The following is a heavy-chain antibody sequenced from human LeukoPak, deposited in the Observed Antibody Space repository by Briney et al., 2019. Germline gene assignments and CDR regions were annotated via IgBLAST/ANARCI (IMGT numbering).Heavy chain of an antibody. Sequence: PGGSLRLSCAASGFTFSSYSMNWVRQAPGKGLEWVSSISSSSSYIYYADSVKGRFTISRDNAKNSLYLQMNSLRAEDTAVYYCAREVNDGNYYYYMDVWGKGTTVTVSS. CDR1: GFTFSSYS. CDR2: ISSSSSYI. D-gene: IGHD1-1*01. V-gene: IGHV3-21*01. CDR3: AREVNDGNYYYYMDV. J-gene: IGHJ6*03.